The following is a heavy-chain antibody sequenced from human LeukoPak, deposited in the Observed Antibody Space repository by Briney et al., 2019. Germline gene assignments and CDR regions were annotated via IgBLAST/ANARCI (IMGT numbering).Heavy chain of an antibody. CDR1: GYTFSDFY. CDR3: ARPLQNTVTYLGFDY. V-gene: IGHV1-2*02. CDR2: IHPNSGGT. D-gene: IGHD4-17*01. J-gene: IGHJ4*02. Sequence: ASVKVSCKASGYTFSDFYVHWVRQAPGQGLEWMGWIHPNSGGTNYAQRLQGRVTMTRDRSISTAYMELSRLTSDDTAVYYCARPLQNTVTYLGFDYWGQGTLVTVSS.